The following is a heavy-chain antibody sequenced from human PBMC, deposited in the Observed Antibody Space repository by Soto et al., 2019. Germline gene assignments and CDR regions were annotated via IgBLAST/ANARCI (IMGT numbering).Heavy chain of an antibody. CDR3: AREGPTSSTSCYKDV. D-gene: IGHD2-2*01. V-gene: IGHV3-74*01. CDR2: INSDGSST. Sequence: EVQLVESGGGLVQPGGSLRLSCAASGFTFSSYWMHWVRQAPGKGLVWVSRINSDGSSTSYADSVKGRFTISRDNAKNRPYLQMNSLRAEDTAVYYCAREGPTSSTSCYKDVWGKGTTVTVSS. CDR1: GFTFSSYW. J-gene: IGHJ6*03.